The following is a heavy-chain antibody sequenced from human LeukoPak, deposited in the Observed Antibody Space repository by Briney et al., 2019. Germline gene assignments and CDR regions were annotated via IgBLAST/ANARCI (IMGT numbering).Heavy chain of an antibody. CDR1: GGSISSYY. D-gene: IGHD3-10*01. J-gene: IGHJ3*02. CDR3: ARHSGSLWLDAFDI. CDR2: IYTSGST. V-gene: IGHV4-4*07. Sequence: SETLSLTCTVSGGSISSYYWSWIRQPAGKGLEWIGRIYTSGSTNYNPSLKSRVTISVDTSKNQFSLKLSSVTAADTAVYYCARHSGSLWLDAFDIWGQGTMVTVSS.